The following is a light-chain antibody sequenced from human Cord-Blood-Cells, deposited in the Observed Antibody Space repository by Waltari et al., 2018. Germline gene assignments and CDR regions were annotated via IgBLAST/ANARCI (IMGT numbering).Light chain of an antibody. CDR3: QQYDNLPRT. J-gene: IGKJ4*01. V-gene: IGKV1-33*01. CDR2: DAS. Sequence: DIQMTQSPSSLSASVGDRVTITCQASQDISNYLNWYQQKPGKAPKLLIYDASNLETGVPSRVSGSGAGTDCTFTSSSLQPEDIATYYCQQYDNLPRTFGGGTKVEIK. CDR1: QDISNY.